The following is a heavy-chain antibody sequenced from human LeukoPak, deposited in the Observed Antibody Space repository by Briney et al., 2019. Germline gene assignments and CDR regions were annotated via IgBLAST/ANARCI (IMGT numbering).Heavy chain of an antibody. V-gene: IGHV3-23*01. CDR1: GITFSSYG. CDR2: ISSTGGTT. J-gene: IGHJ4*02. D-gene: IGHD3-10*01. CDR3: ARDHGRGSTDYFDY. Sequence: PGGSLRLSCAASGITFSSYGMSWVRQAPGKGLEWVSSISSTGGTTYYADSVKGRFTISRDNSKNTLYLQMNSLGVDDTAVYYCARDHGRGSTDYFDYWGQGTLVTVSS.